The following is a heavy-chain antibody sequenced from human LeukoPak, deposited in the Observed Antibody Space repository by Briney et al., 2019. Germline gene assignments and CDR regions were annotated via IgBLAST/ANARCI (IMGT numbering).Heavy chain of an antibody. V-gene: IGHV3-53*01. Sequence: SLRLSCAASGFNVSNNYMSWVRQAPGKGLEWVSVIYSGGSTYYADSVKGRFTISRDNAKNSLYLQMSSLRAEDTAVYYCATGLDYGGHFNYYGMDVWGQGTTVTVS. CDR3: ATGLDYGGHFNYYGMDV. CDR2: IYSGGST. J-gene: IGHJ6*02. CDR1: GFNVSNNY. D-gene: IGHD4-23*01.